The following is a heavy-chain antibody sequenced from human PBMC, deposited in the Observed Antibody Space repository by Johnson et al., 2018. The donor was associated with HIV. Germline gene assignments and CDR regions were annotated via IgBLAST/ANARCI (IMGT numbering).Heavy chain of an antibody. CDR3: TTDGEDYGDYVNAFDI. J-gene: IGHJ3*02. D-gene: IGHD4-17*01. CDR1: GFTFSSYA. Sequence: QVQLVESGGGVVQPGRSLRLSCAASGFTFSSYAMHWVRQAPGKGLEWVAVISYDGSNKYYADSVKGRFTISRDNSKNTLYLQMNSLKTEDTAVYYCTTDGEDYGDYVNAFDIWGQGTMVTVSS. CDR2: ISYDGSNK. V-gene: IGHV3-30*04.